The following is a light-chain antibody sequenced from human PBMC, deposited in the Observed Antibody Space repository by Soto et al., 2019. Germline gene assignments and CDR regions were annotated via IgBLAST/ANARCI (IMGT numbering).Light chain of an antibody. CDR3: QQRSNWT. CDR1: QRISNNF. J-gene: IGKJ4*01. V-gene: IGKV3D-20*02. CDR2: GAS. Sequence: ETVLTQSPGTLSLSPGERATLFCRASQRISNNFLAWYQQIPGQAPSLLIFGASSRATGIPARFSGSGSGTDFTLTISSLEPEDFAVYYCQQRSNWTFGGGTKVEIK.